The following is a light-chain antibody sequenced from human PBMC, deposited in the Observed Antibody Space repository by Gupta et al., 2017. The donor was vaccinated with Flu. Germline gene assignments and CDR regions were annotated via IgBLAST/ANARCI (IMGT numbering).Light chain of an antibody. J-gene: IGKJ2*03. CDR2: ATS. CDR1: QSVSTSY. CDR3: KQYGGAPSYS. Sequence: IALTLSPGTLSLSPGERATVSCRASQSVSTSYFAWYQQKPGQAPRLFIYATSNSATGIPDRFSGSGSGTDFTLTIGGLEPEDFAVYYCKQYGGAPSYSFGQGTKLEIK. V-gene: IGKV3-20*01.